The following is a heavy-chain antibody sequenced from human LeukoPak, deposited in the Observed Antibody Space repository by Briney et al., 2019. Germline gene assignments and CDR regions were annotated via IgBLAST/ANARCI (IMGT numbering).Heavy chain of an antibody. CDR2: IYYSGST. J-gene: IGHJ6*02. CDR1: GGSISSYY. V-gene: IGHV4-59*01. Sequence: SETLSLTCTVSGGSISSYYWSWIRQPPGKGLEWIGYIYYSGSTNYNPSLKSRVTISVDTSKNQFSLKLSSVTAADTAVYYCATGTEYYGMDVWGQGTTVTVSS. CDR3: ATGTEYYGMDV. D-gene: IGHD1-1*01.